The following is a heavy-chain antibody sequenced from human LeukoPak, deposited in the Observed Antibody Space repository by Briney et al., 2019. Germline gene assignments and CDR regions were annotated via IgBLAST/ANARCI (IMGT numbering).Heavy chain of an antibody. CDR2: INPNSGGT. D-gene: IGHD7-27*01. Sequence: ASVKVSCKASGYTFTSYGISWVRQAPGQGLEWMGWINPNSGGTNYAQKFLGRVTMTRDTSISTAYMVLSRLRSDDTAVYYCLRASRTGDRGDYWGQGTLVTVSS. V-gene: IGHV1-2*02. CDR3: LRASRTGDRGDY. CDR1: GYTFTSYG. J-gene: IGHJ4*02.